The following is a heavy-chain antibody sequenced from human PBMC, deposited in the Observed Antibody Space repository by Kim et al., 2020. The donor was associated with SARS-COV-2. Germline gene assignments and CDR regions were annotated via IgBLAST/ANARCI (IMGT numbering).Heavy chain of an antibody. J-gene: IGHJ4*02. Sequence: ASVKVSCKASGYTFTSYGISWVRQAPGQGLEWMGWISAYNGNTNYAQKLQGRVTMTTDTSTSTAYMELRSLRSDDTAVYYCARRRGDYGGNSRAGGVDYWGQGTLVSVSS. CDR2: ISAYNGNT. D-gene: IGHD4-17*01. CDR1: GYTFTSYG. V-gene: IGHV1-18*01. CDR3: ARRRGDYGGNSRAGGVDY.